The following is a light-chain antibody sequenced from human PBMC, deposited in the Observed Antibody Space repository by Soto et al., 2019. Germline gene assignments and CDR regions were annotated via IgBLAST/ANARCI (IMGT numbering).Light chain of an antibody. V-gene: IGKV1-27*01. Sequence: DFQMTQSPSSLSASVGDRVTITCRANQGISNYVAWYQQRPGKVPRLLIYGASTLQSGVSSRFSGSASGTEFTLTISSLQAEDVATYYCQKYNSDPRTFGQGTKVEIK. CDR3: QKYNSDPRT. J-gene: IGKJ1*01. CDR2: GAS. CDR1: QGISNY.